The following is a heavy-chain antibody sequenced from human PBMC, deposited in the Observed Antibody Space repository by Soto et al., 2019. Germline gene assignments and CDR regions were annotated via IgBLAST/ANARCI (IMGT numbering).Heavy chain of an antibody. CDR3: ARDLYDYGSGNYYNRIDF. CDR2: IITIFGTP. CDR1: GGIFSTYA. Sequence: QVQLVQSGAEVKKPGSSVKVSCKASGGIFSTYAISWLRRAPGQGLEWMGGIITIFGTPNYAQRFQGRVTITADESTSTAYMELSRLRSEDTAVYYCARDLYDYGSGNYYNRIDFWGQGTLVTVSS. J-gene: IGHJ4*02. D-gene: IGHD3-10*01. V-gene: IGHV1-69*01.